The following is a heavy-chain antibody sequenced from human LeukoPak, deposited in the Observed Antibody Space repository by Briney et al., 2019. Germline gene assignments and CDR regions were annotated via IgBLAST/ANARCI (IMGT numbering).Heavy chain of an antibody. J-gene: IGHJ3*02. Sequence: TPSETLSLTCAVYGGSFSGYYWSWIRQPPGKGLEWIGEINHSGSTTYNPPLKSRVTISVDKSQQQFSLKLSSVTDAETAVYYCARGLRRGYSYGYGYAFDIWGQGTMVTVSS. CDR1: GGSFSGYY. D-gene: IGHD5-18*01. CDR2: INHSGST. CDR3: ARGLRRGYSYGYGYAFDI. V-gene: IGHV4-34*01.